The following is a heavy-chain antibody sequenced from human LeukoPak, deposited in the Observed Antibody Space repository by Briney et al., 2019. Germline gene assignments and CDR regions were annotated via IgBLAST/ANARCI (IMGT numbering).Heavy chain of an antibody. Sequence: GRSLRLSCAASAFSFTSYAMSWVSQAPGKWMEWVSAISGSGGSTYYTDSVKGRFTISRDNSKNTLYLQMNSLRAEDTAVYYCAKRYCSGGSCYPLDYWGQGTLVTVSS. CDR3: AKRYCSGGSCYPLDY. J-gene: IGHJ4*02. D-gene: IGHD2-15*01. CDR1: AFSFTSYA. CDR2: ISGSGGST. V-gene: IGHV3-23*01.